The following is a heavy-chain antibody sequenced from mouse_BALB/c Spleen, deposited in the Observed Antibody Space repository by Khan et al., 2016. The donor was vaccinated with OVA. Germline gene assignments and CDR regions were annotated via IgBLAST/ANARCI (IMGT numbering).Heavy chain of an antibody. CDR2: ISYSGST. J-gene: IGHJ4*01. V-gene: IGHV3-2*02. CDR1: GYSITSNYA. D-gene: IGHD1-1*01. CDR3: ARGNYYGYAMDY. Sequence: EVQLQESGPGLVKPSQSLSLNCTVTGYSITSNYAWNWIRQFPGNKLEWMGYISYSGSTSYNPSLKSRISITRDTSKNQFFLQLNSVTTEDTATYDCARGNYYGYAMDYWGQGTSVTVSS.